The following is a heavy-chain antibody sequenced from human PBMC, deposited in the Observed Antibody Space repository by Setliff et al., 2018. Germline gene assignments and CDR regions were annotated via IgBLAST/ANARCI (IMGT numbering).Heavy chain of an antibody. V-gene: IGHV3-7*03. CDR3: VNSYRGYDDYPDY. D-gene: IGHD3-16*02. Sequence: GGSLRLSCAASGFTLRSYWMSWVRQAPGKGLEWVANIKEDGSETYYGGSVKGRFTISRDNAKNSLYLQMNSLRVEDTAVYYCVNSYRGYDDYPDYWGQGTLVTAPQ. CDR1: GFTLRSYW. CDR2: IKEDGSET. J-gene: IGHJ4*02.